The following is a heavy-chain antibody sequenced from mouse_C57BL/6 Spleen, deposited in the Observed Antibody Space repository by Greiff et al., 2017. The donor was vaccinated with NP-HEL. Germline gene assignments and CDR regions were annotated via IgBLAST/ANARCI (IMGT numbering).Heavy chain of an antibody. D-gene: IGHD2-3*01. Sequence: EVQLQQSGPELVKPGASVKISCKASGYTFTDYYMNWVKQSHGKSLEWIGDINPNNGGTSYNQKFKGKATLTVDKSSSTAYMELRSLTSEDSAVYYCARSDGYYTAYWGQGTLVTVSA. CDR3: ARSDGYYTAY. CDR2: INPNNGGT. J-gene: IGHJ3*01. V-gene: IGHV1-26*01. CDR1: GYTFTDYY.